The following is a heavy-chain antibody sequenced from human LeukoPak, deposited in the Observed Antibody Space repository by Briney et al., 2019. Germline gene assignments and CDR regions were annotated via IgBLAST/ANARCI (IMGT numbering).Heavy chain of an antibody. J-gene: IGHJ4*02. Sequence: GGSLRLSCAASGFTFSSYSMDWVRQAPGKGLEWVSSISGNSGYIYYADSVKGRITLSRDNAKNSLYLQMNSLRAEDTAVYYCARDRPLISYYDYVWGSYRSIGYFDYWGQGTLVTVSS. D-gene: IGHD3-16*02. CDR1: GFTFSSYS. CDR3: ARDRPLISYYDYVWGSYRSIGYFDY. CDR2: ISGNSGYI. V-gene: IGHV3-21*01.